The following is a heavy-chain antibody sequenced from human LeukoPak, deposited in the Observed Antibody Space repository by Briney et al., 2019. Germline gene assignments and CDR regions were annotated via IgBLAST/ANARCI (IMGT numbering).Heavy chain of an antibody. CDR2: IYPGDSDT. Sequence: GESLKISCKGSGYSFTSYWIGWVRQMPGKGLEWMGIIYPGDSDTRYSPSLQGQVTISADKSISTAYLQWSSLKASDTAMYYCARQENYYDSSGYYSFDYWGQGTLVTVSS. CDR1: GYSFTSYW. D-gene: IGHD3-22*01. J-gene: IGHJ4*02. V-gene: IGHV5-51*01. CDR3: ARQENYYDSSGYYSFDY.